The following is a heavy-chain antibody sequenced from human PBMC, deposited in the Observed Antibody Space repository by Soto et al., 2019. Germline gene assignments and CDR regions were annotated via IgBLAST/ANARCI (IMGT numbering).Heavy chain of an antibody. Sequence: GVSMRVSSAAAGVKFINYNRNWVRKAPGKGLEWLAYITIRTGNILYADSVRGRFTISADNAENSVFLQMNSLRDEDTAVYFCVRDRDLYRDMVHADLWGQGTLVTVSS. CDR2: ITIRTGNI. CDR1: GVKFINYN. V-gene: IGHV3-48*02. CDR3: VRDRDLYRDMVHADL. J-gene: IGHJ4*01. D-gene: IGHD1-26*01.